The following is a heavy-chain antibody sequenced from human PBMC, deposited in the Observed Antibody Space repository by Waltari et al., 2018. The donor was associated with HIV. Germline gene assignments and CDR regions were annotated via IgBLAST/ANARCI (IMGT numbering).Heavy chain of an antibody. CDR1: GFTFSSYA. J-gene: IGHJ4*02. Sequence: EVQLLESGGGLVQPGGSLRLSCAASGFTFSSYAMSWVRQAPGKGLEWVSAMSGSGGSTYYADSVKGRFTISRDNSKNTLYLQMNSLRAEDTAVYYCAKRVAAAANWYGWEGPGPFDYWGQGTLVTVSS. V-gene: IGHV3-23*01. D-gene: IGHD6-13*01. CDR3: AKRVAAAANWYGWEGPGPFDY. CDR2: MSGSGGST.